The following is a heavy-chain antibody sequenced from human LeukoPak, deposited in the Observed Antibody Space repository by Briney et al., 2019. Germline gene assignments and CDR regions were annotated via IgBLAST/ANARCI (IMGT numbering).Heavy chain of an antibody. J-gene: IGHJ5*01. CDR1: GFTFNNYA. V-gene: IGHV3-23*01. CDR2: ISASGGTT. D-gene: IGHD2-2*01. CDR3: AKEPREYCSSTSCPNWFDS. Sequence: GGSLRLSCAASGFTFNNYAMSWVRQAPGKGLEWVSAISASGGTTYYADSAKGRFTISRDNSENTLFLQMNSLRAEDTAVYYCAKEPREYCSSTSCPNWFDSWGQGTLVTVSS.